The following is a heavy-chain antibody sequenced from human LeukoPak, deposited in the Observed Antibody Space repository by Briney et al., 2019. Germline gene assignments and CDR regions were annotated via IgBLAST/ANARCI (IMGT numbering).Heavy chain of an antibody. CDR1: GGSFSGYY. CDR3: ARVAAAGTGHNWFDP. V-gene: IGHV4-34*01. CDR2: INHSGST. Sequence: TSETLSLTCAVYGGSFSGYYWGWIRQPPGKGLEWIGEINHSGSTNYNPSLKSRVTISVDTSKNQFSLKLSSVTAADTAVYYCARVAAAGTGHNWFDPWGQGTLVTVSS. D-gene: IGHD6-13*01. J-gene: IGHJ5*02.